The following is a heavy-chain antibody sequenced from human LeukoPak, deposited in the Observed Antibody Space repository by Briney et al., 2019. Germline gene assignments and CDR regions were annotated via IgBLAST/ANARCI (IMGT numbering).Heavy chain of an antibody. D-gene: IGHD1-1*01. V-gene: IGHV3-7*01. CDR1: GFIFSSYW. CDR2: IRQDGSDK. J-gene: IGHJ4*02. Sequence: GGSLTLSCAASGFIFSSYWVTWVRQPPGKGLEWVANIRQDGSDKYYVDSVKGRFTISRDDAKNSLFLEMNSLRVEDTAVFYCATSSWNDWDGVFDYWGQGTLVTVSS. CDR3: ATSSWNDWDGVFDY.